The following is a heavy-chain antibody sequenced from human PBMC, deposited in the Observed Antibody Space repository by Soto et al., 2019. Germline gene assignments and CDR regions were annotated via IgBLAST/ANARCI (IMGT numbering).Heavy chain of an antibody. Sequence: SETLSLTCTVSGGSISSYYWSWIRQPPGKGLEWIGYIYYSGSTNYNPSLKSRVTISVDTSKNQFSLKLSSVTAADTAVYYCASGVVDTAMAYYFDYWGQGTLVTVSS. V-gene: IGHV4-59*01. D-gene: IGHD5-18*01. CDR3: ASGVVDTAMAYYFDY. CDR2: IYYSGST. CDR1: GGSISSYY. J-gene: IGHJ4*02.